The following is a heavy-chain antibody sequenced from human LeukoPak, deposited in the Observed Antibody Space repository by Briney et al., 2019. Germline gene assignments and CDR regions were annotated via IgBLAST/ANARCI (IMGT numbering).Heavy chain of an antibody. J-gene: IGHJ6*02. CDR1: GGSFSGYY. CDR3: ASESYDFWSGYSLGMDV. V-gene: IGHV4-34*01. D-gene: IGHD3-3*01. Sequence: PSETLSLTCAVYGGSFSGYYWRWIRQPPGKGLEWSGEINHSGSTNYNPCLKSRVTISVETSKKKYSLKLRSVTAADTAVYYCASESYDFWSGYSLGMDVWGQGTTVTVSS. CDR2: INHSGST.